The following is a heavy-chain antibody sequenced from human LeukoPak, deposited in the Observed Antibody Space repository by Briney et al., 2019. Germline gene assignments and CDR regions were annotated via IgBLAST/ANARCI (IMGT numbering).Heavy chain of an antibody. Sequence: PSETLSLTCTVSGGSISSGGYYWSWIRQPPGKGLEWIGYIYHSGSTYYNPSLKSRVTISVDRSKNQFSLKLSSVTAADTAVYYCAREGAGIAAQTYYFDYWGQGTLVTVSS. J-gene: IGHJ4*02. CDR1: GGSISSGGYY. CDR3: AREGAGIAAQTYYFDY. D-gene: IGHD6-13*01. CDR2: IYHSGST. V-gene: IGHV4-30-2*01.